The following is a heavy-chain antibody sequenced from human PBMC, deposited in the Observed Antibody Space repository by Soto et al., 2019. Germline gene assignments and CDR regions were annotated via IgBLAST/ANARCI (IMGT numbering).Heavy chain of an antibody. J-gene: IGHJ4*02. V-gene: IGHV2-5*02. Sequence: QITLKESGPPLVKPTQTLTLTCTFSGFSLSTRGVAVGWFRQPPGKALEWLALIYWDEDKWYRPSLKSRLTITDDTSKNQVVLTITNMDPVDTATYYCAHRPRGYAYYFDYWGQGTLVTVSS. CDR1: GFSLSTRGVA. CDR2: IYWDEDK. D-gene: IGHD5-12*01. CDR3: AHRPRGYAYYFDY.